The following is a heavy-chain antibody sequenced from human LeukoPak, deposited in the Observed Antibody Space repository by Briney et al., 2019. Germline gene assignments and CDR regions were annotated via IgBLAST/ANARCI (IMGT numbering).Heavy chain of an antibody. V-gene: IGHV3-13*01. CDR3: ARGTQPYYYYGMDV. D-gene: IGHD3/OR15-3a*01. J-gene: IGHJ6*02. CDR1: GFTFSIYD. CDR2: IGTAGDT. Sequence: GGSLRLSCAASGFTFSIYDMHWVRQATGKGLEWVSAIGTAGDTYYPGSVKGRFTISRENAKNSLYLQMNSLRAGDTAVYYCARGTQPYYYYGMDVWGQGTTVTVSS.